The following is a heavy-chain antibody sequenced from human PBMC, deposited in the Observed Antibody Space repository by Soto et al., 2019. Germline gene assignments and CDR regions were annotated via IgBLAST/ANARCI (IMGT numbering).Heavy chain of an antibody. V-gene: IGHV4-59*01. J-gene: IGHJ4*02. D-gene: IGHD3-22*01. CDR1: GDTIRNDY. CDR2: IYHSGST. CDR3: ARGFYDSGGYSSPVDY. Sequence: SETLSLTCSVSGDTIRNDYWNWIRQPPGKRLEWIGSIYHSGSTNYNPSLKSRLSISIDTSKNQFSLKLSSVTAADTAVYYCARGFYDSGGYSSPVDYWGQGIPVTVSS.